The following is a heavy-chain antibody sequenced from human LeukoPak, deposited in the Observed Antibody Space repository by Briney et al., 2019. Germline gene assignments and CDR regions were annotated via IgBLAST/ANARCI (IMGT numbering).Heavy chain of an antibody. CDR1: GGSFSGYY. V-gene: IGHV4-34*01. CDR2: INHSGST. D-gene: IGHD2-15*01. Sequence: SETLSLTCAVYGGSFSGYYWSWIRQPPGKGLDWIGEINHSGSTNYNPSLKSRVTISVDTSKNQFSLKLSSVTAADTAVYYCARSGSGRDYYYYYMDVWGKGTTVTVSS. J-gene: IGHJ6*03. CDR3: ARSGSGRDYYYYYMDV.